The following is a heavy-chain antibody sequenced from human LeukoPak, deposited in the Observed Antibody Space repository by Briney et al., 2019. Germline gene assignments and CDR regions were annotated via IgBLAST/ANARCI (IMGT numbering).Heavy chain of an antibody. CDR3: ARGPPYCSSTSCYPRHFDY. Sequence: SETLSLTCTVSGGSISSGGYYWSWIRQPPGKGLEWIGYIYHSGSTYYNPSLKSRVTISVDRPKNQFSLKLSSVTAADTAVYYCARGPPYCSSTSCYPRHFDYWGQGTLVTVSS. D-gene: IGHD2-2*01. J-gene: IGHJ4*02. CDR1: GGSISSGGYY. CDR2: IYHSGST. V-gene: IGHV4-30-2*01.